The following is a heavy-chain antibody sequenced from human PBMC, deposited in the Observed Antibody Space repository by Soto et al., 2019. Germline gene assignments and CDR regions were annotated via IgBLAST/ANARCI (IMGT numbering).Heavy chain of an antibody. Sequence: QVQLVESGGGVVQPGRSLRLSYAASRFTFSSFTMHWVRQAPGKGLEWVAVISYDENNRYYADSVKGRFTISRDNSKNTLYLQMNSLRAEDTAVYYCARSIAVAGTPEFDYWGQGTLVTVSS. V-gene: IGHV3-30-3*01. CDR3: ARSIAVAGTPEFDY. CDR2: ISYDENNR. J-gene: IGHJ4*02. D-gene: IGHD6-19*01. CDR1: RFTFSSFT.